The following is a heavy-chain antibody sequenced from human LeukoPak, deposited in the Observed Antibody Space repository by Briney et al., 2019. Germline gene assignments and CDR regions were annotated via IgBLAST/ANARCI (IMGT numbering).Heavy chain of an antibody. V-gene: IGHV3-21*01. D-gene: IGHD6-19*01. CDR1: GFTFSSYT. CDR3: ARGPFTSGLFDY. CDR2: ISTSSNTI. Sequence: PGGSLRLSCAASGFTFSSYTMNWARQAPGKGLEWVSSISTSSNTIYYVDSVKGRFTISRDNPKNSLYLQMNSLRAEDTAVYYCARGPFTSGLFDYWGQGTLVTVSS. J-gene: IGHJ4*02.